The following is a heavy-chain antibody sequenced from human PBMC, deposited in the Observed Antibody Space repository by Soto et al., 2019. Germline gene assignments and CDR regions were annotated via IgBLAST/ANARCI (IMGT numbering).Heavy chain of an antibody. D-gene: IGHD6-13*01. CDR1: GGTFSSYA. V-gene: IGHV1-69*13. CDR2: IIPIFGTA. Sequence: SVKVSCKASGGTFSSYAISWVRQAPGQGLEWMGGIIPIFGTANYAQKFQGRVTITADESTSTAYMELSSLRSEDTAVYYCASDDEQLVPPRKCHDYGMDVWGQGTTVTVSS. J-gene: IGHJ6*02. CDR3: ASDDEQLVPPRKCHDYGMDV.